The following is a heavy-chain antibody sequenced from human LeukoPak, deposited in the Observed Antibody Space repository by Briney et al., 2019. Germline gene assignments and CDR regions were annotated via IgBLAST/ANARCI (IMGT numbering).Heavy chain of an antibody. D-gene: IGHD1-26*01. V-gene: IGHV3-23*01. J-gene: IGHJ4*02. Sequence: PGGSLRLSCAASGFTFSSYAMSWVRQAPGKGLEWVSNISGSGGSTYYADSVKGRFTISRDNSNNTLYLQMNSLRAEDTAVYYCAKDRDSGNYYERAGYWGQGTLVTVSS. CDR3: AKDRDSGNYYERAGY. CDR1: GFTFSSYA. CDR2: ISGSGGST.